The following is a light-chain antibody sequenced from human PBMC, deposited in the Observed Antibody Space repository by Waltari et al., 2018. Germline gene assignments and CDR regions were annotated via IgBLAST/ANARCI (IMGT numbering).Light chain of an antibody. J-gene: IGKJ5*01. CDR3: QQYYSTPIT. V-gene: IGKV4-1*01. CDR1: QSVLYSSNNKNY. Sequence: DIVMTQSPDSLAVSLGERATINCKSSQSVLYSSNNKNYLAGNQQKPGQPPKLLIYWASTRESGVPDRFSGSGSGTDFTLTISSLQADDVAVYYCQQYYSTPITFGQGTRLEIK. CDR2: WAS.